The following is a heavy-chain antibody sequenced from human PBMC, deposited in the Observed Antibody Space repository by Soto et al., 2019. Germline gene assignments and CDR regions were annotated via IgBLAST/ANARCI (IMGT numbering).Heavy chain of an antibody. Sequence: LSLTCAVAGGSSSSGGYSWSWIRQPPGKGLEWIGYIYHSGSTYYNPSLKSRVTISVDRSKNQFSLKLSSVTAADTAVYYCARYDYGDFRFDYWGQGTLVTVSS. CDR3: ARYDYGDFRFDY. J-gene: IGHJ4*02. V-gene: IGHV4-30-2*01. CDR2: IYHSGST. D-gene: IGHD4-17*01. CDR1: GGSSSSGGYS.